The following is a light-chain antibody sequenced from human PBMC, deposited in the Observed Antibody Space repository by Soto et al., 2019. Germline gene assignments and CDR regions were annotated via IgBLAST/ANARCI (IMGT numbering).Light chain of an antibody. J-gene: IGLJ2*01. CDR1: SSDVGASKY. CDR3: SSYTTTITVL. Sequence: QSALTQPASVSGSPGQSITISCTGTSSDVGASKYVSWYQQHRGKAPKLMIYEVSNRPSGVSNRFSGSKSGNTASLTISGLRAEDEADYYCSSYTTTITVLFGGGTKLTVL. V-gene: IGLV2-14*01. CDR2: EVS.